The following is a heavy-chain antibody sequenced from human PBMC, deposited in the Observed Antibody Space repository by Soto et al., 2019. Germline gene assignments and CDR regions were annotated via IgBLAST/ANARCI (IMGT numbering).Heavy chain of an antibody. CDR1: GFTFSDYW. D-gene: IGHD5-18*01. CDR2: IGNNGIDA. V-gene: IGHV3-74*01. CDR3: ARDLLEGYGHARQPDY. J-gene: IGHJ4*02. Sequence: GGSLRLSCAASGFTFSDYWMHWVRQAPGEGLVWVSRIGNNGIDATYADSVKGRFTISRDNAKNMLYLQMDSLRAEDTAVYYCARDLLEGYGHARQPDYWGQGTLVTVSS.